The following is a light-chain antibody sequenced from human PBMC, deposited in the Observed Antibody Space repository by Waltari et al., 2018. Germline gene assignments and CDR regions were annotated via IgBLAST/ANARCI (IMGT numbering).Light chain of an antibody. CDR2: DAY. CDR3: HQTSNWPWT. V-gene: IGKV3D-15*01. J-gene: IGKJ1*01. CDR1: QSVSSS. Sequence: EIVMTQSPATLSLSPGEGATLSCRASQSVSSSLAWYQQKPGQAPRLLIYDAYKRATGIPDSFSGSGSGTEFTLTITSLDPEDVAVYFCHQTSNWPWTFGQGTKVEIK.